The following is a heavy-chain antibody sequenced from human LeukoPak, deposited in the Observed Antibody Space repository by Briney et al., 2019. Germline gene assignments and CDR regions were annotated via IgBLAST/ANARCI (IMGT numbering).Heavy chain of an antibody. D-gene: IGHD4-17*01. CDR2: INPNSGGT. V-gene: IGHV1-2*02. CDR3: AKDRNGDFPAYFDY. CDR1: GYTFTGYY. Sequence: GASVKVSCKASGYTFTGYYMHWVRQAPGQGLEWMGWINPNSGGTNYAQKFQGRVTMTRDTSISTAYMELSRLRSDDTAVYYCAKDRNGDFPAYFDYWGQGTLVTVSS. J-gene: IGHJ4*02.